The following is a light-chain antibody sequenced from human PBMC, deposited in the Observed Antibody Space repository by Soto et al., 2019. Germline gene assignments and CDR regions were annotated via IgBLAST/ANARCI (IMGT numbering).Light chain of an antibody. CDR1: QGISSY. V-gene: IGKV1-8*01. Sequence: AIRMTQSPSSFSASTGDRVTITCRASQGISSYLAWYQQKPGKAPKLLVYAASTLQYGVPSRFSGSGSGTDCTLSISCLQSEDFATYFCQQYYTYPQTFGQGTKLEIK. CDR3: QQYYTYPQT. CDR2: AAS. J-gene: IGKJ2*01.